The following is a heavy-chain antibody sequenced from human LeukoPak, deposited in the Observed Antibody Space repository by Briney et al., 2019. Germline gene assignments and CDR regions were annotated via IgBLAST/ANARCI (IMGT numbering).Heavy chain of an antibody. D-gene: IGHD6-13*01. J-gene: IGHJ5*02. V-gene: IGHV4-34*01. CDR2: INHSGST. CDR3: ARVLAAVMT. CDR1: GGPFSGYY. Sequence: SETLSLTCAVYGGPFSGYYWSWIRQPPGKGLEWIGEINHSGSTNYNPSLKSRVTISVDTSKNQFSLKLSSVTAADTAVYYCARVLAAVMTWGQGTLVTVSS.